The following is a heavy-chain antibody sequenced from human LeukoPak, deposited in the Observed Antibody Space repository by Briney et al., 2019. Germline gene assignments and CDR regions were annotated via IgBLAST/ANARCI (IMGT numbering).Heavy chain of an antibody. D-gene: IGHD6-19*01. Sequence: TSETLSLTCAVSGGSISSSNWWXXVRQPPGKGLEXIGEIYHSGSTNYNPSLKSRVTISVDKSKNQFSLKLSSVTAADTAVYYCTKATKWLAFDDWGRGTLVTVSS. J-gene: IGHJ4*02. CDR3: TKATKWLAFDD. CDR1: GGSISSSNW. CDR2: IYHSGST. V-gene: IGHV4-4*02.